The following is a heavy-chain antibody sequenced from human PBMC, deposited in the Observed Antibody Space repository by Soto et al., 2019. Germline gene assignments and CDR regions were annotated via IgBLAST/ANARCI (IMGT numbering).Heavy chain of an antibody. Sequence: SETLSLTCTVSGASITTCDYYWGWGRQPPGKGLEWIGSICSTGTTYDNPSLKSRVTISVDTSRNQFPLRLSSVTAADTAMYYYARHRRETGTYAQPLDYWGRGTLVTVSS. J-gene: IGHJ4*02. CDR3: ARHRRETGTYAQPLDY. CDR1: GASITTCDYY. D-gene: IGHD1-1*01. CDR2: ICSTGTT. V-gene: IGHV4-39*01.